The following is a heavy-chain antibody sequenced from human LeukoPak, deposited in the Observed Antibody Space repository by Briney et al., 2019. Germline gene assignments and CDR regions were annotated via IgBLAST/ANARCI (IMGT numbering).Heavy chain of an antibody. CDR1: GYSFPRYW. V-gene: IGHV5-51*01. CDR2: IYPGDSDT. Sequence: GESLNISCKGSGYSFPRYWIGWVRPMSGKGLEWMGIIYPGDSDTGYSPSFQGQVTISADKSVSTAYLQWSSLKATDTAMYYCARMKTMIFTLGAFDIWGQGTMVTVSS. J-gene: IGHJ3*02. D-gene: IGHD3-22*01. CDR3: ARMKTMIFTLGAFDI.